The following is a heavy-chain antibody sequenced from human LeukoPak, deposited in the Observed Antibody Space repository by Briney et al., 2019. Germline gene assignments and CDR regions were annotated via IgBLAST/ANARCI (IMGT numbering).Heavy chain of an antibody. J-gene: IGHJ4*02. CDR2: IRSKAYGGTT. CDR1: GFTFGDYA. CDR3: TRDASGTYYDILTGYQIDY. Sequence: GGSLRLSCTASGFTFGDYAMSWVRQAPGKGLEWVGFIRSKAYGGTTEYAASVKGRFTISRDDSKSIAYLQMNSLKTEDTAVYYCTRDASGTYYDILTGYQIDYWGQGTLVTVSS. V-gene: IGHV3-49*04. D-gene: IGHD3-9*01.